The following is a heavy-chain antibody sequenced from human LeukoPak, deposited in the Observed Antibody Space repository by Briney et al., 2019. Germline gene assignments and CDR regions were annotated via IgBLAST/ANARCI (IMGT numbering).Heavy chain of an antibody. CDR1: GGSISSGSYY. CDR3: ASFRRWFGELFSYYYYYMDV. J-gene: IGHJ6*03. CDR2: IYTSGST. V-gene: IGHV4-61*02. D-gene: IGHD3-10*01. Sequence: SETLSLTCTVSGGSISSGSYYWSWIRQPAGKGLEWIGRIYTSGSTNYNPSLKSRVTISVDTSKNQFSLKLSSVTAADTAVYYCASFRRWFGELFSYYYYYMDVWGKGTTVTISS.